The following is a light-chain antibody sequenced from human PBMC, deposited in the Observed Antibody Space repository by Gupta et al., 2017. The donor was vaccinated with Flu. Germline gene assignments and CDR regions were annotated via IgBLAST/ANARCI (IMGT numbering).Light chain of an antibody. CDR1: QSVLYSSNNKNY. Sequence: DIVMTQSPDSLAVSLGERDTINCKSSQSVLYSSNNKNYLAWYQQKPGQPPKLLIYGASTRESGVPDRFSGSGSGTDFTLTISSLQAEDVAVYYCQQYYSTPYTFGQGTKLEIK. V-gene: IGKV4-1*01. CDR2: GAS. CDR3: QQYYSTPYT. J-gene: IGKJ2*01.